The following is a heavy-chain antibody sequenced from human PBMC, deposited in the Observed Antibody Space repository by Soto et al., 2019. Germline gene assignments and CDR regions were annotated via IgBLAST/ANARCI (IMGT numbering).Heavy chain of an antibody. J-gene: IGHJ6*02. CDR1: GLTISNAW. CDR2: IKTNTEGGTT. V-gene: IGHV3-15*07. Sequence: EVQLVESGGGFIYPGGSLRLSCEASGLTISNAWMNWVRQAPGKGLEWVGRIKTNTEGGTTDYAAAVKSRFTVSRDDSKNTLYLQMNSLRTEDTAVYYCTTGSVEGVWGQGTTVTVSS. CDR3: TTGSVEGV. D-gene: IGHD2-15*01.